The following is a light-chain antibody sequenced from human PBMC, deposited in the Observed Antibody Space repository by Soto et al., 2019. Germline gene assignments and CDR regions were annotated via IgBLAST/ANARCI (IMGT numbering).Light chain of an antibody. CDR3: KQSYNTPRT. J-gene: IGKJ1*01. Sequence: DIQMTQSPSSLSASVGDRVTITCRASQSISTYLNWYQQKPGKAPNLLIYGAYTLQSGVPSRFSGSGSGTDFTLTIKSLQREDFASYYCKQSYNTPRTFGQGTKVDIK. CDR1: QSISTY. CDR2: GAY. V-gene: IGKV1-39*01.